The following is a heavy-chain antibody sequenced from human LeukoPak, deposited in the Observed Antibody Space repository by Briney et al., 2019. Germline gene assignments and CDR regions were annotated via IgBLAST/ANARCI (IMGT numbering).Heavy chain of an antibody. V-gene: IGHV3-66*02. CDR2: IYSGGST. J-gene: IGHJ5*02. CDR3: ARVVVPAAIIISWFDP. CDR1: GFTVSSNY. D-gene: IGHD2-2*01. Sequence: TGRSLRLSCAASGFTVSSNYMSWVRQAPGKGLEWVSVIYSGGSTYYADSVKGRFTISRDNSKNTLYLQMNSLRAEDTAVYYCARVVVPAAIIISWFDPWGQGTLVTVSS.